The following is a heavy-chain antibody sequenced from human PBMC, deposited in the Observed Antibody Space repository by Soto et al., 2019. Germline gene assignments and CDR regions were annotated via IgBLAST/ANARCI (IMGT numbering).Heavy chain of an antibody. CDR2: IYHSGNT. J-gene: IGHJ6*02. V-gene: IGHV4-4*02. CDR3: STRRRRLYGLDV. Sequence: QVQLQESGPRLVKPSGTLSLTCAVSGGSISSGRWWTWVRQTPGQGLEWLGEIYHSGNTDYNPSLKSRVSISVDRSKIQFSLNLTSVTAADTAVYYCSTRRRRLYGLDVWGQGTTVTVSS. CDR1: GGSISSGRW.